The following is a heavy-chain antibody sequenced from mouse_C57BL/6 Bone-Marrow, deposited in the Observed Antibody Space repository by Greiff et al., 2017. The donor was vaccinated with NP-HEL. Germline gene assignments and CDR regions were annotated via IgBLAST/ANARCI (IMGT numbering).Heavy chain of an antibody. V-gene: IGHV5-16*01. CDR1: GFTFSDYY. D-gene: IGHD1-1*02. Sequence: EVKVVESEGGLVQPGSSMKLSCTASGFTFSDYYMAWVRQVPEKGLEWVATINYDGSSTYYLDSLKSRFFISRDNAKNILYLQMSSLKSEDTATYYCAREEGYGLMDYWGQGTSVTVSS. J-gene: IGHJ4*01. CDR2: INYDGSST. CDR3: AREEGYGLMDY.